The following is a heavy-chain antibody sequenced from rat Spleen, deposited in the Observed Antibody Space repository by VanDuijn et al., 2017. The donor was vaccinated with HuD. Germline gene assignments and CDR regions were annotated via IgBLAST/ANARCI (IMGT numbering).Heavy chain of an antibody. CDR2: ITNTGGST. CDR1: GFTFNNYW. V-gene: IGHV5-31*01. Sequence: EVQLVESGGGLVQPGRSLKLSCVASGFTFNNYWMTWIRQAPGKGLEWVASITNTGGSTYYPAPVKGRFHISRDNTKSTLYLQMDSLRSEDTATYYCATHEGGRTRYYFDYWGQGVMVTVSS. D-gene: IGHD1-11*01. J-gene: IGHJ2*01. CDR3: ATHEGGRTRYYFDY.